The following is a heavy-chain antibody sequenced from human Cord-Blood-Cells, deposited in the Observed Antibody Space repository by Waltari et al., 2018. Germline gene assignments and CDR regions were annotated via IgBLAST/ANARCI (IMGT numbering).Heavy chain of an antibody. D-gene: IGHD3-16*01. J-gene: IGHJ4*02. CDR3: ARDRGRAGFDY. V-gene: IGHV3-48*01. CDR1: GFTSSSYS. CDR2: ISSSSSTI. Sequence: EVQLVESGGGLVQPGGSLRLSCAASGFTSSSYSMNWVRQAPGKGLEWVSYISSSSSTIYYADSVKGRFTISRDNAKNSLYLQMNSLRAEDTAVYYCARDRGRAGFDYWGQGTLVTVSS.